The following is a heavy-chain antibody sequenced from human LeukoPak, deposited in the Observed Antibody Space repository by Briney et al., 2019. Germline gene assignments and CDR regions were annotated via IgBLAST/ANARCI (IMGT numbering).Heavy chain of an antibody. CDR1: GGSFSGYY. CDR3: ASRSSSYPDFGY. J-gene: IGHJ4*02. Sequence: PSETLSLTCAVYGGSFSGYYWSWIRQPPGKGLEWIGEINHSGSTNYNPSLKSRVTISVDTSKSQFSLKLSSVTAADTAVYYCASRSSSYPDFGYWGQGTLVTVSS. D-gene: IGHD6-13*01. V-gene: IGHV4-34*01. CDR2: INHSGST.